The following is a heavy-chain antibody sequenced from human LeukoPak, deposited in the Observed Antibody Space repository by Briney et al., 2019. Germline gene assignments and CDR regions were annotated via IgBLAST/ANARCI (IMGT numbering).Heavy chain of an antibody. CDR2: MNPNSGNT. CDR1: GYTFTSYD. Sequence: ASVKVSCKASGYTFTSYDINWVRQATGQGLEWMGWMNPNSGNTGYAQKFQGRVTITRNTSISTAYMELSSLRSKDTAVYYCARGRDGSGPDTYYYYYYYMDVWGKGTTVTVSS. CDR3: ARGRDGSGPDTYYYYYYYMDV. V-gene: IGHV1-8*03. J-gene: IGHJ6*03. D-gene: IGHD3-10*01.